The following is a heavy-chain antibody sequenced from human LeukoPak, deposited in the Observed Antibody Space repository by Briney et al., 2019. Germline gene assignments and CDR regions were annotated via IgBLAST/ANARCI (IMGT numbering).Heavy chain of an antibody. CDR2: ISGSGGST. V-gene: IGHV3-23*01. CDR3: AKDRSLAVDQFDY. D-gene: IGHD6-19*01. J-gene: IGHJ4*02. Sequence: GGSLRLSCTASGFTFSSDAMSWVRQAPGKGLEWVSAISGSGGSTYYADSVKGRFTISRDNSKNTLYLQMNSLRAEDTAVYYCAKDRSLAVDQFDYWGQGTLVTVSS. CDR1: GFTFSSDA.